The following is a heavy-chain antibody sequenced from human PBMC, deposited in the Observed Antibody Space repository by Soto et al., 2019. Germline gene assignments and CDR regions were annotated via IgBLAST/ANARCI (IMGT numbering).Heavy chain of an antibody. CDR1: GYIFVNYG. Sequence: QVQLVQSGDEVRKPGPSVKVSCKASGYIFVNYGIAWVRQAPGQGLEWMGWISPYSGNTQYASQVKGRLTMTIDTSTSTVYMDLGSLTSDDPAVYYCAMVDNYVTPTPQDVWGQATTVTVSS. J-gene: IGHJ6*02. CDR3: AMVDNYVTPTPQDV. V-gene: IGHV1-18*01. CDR2: ISPYSGNT. D-gene: IGHD3-16*01.